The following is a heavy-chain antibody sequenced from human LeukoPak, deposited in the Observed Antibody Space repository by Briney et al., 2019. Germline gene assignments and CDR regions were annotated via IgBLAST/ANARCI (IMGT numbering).Heavy chain of an antibody. J-gene: IGHJ5*02. V-gene: IGHV4-59*01. CDR1: GGSISRYY. Sequence: SETLSLTCTVSGGSISRYYWSWIRQPPGKGLEWIGYIYYSGSTNYNPSLKSRVTISVDTSKNQFSLKLSSMTAADTAVYYCASSTVTSDWFDPWGQGTLVTVSA. D-gene: IGHD4-17*01. CDR3: ASSTVTSDWFDP. CDR2: IYYSGST.